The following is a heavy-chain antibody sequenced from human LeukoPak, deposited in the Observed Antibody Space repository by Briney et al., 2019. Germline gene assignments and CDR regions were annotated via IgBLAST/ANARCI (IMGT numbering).Heavy chain of an antibody. Sequence: GGSLRLSCAASGFTFSDYYMSWIRQAPGKGLEWVSYISSSGSTIYYADSVKGRFTISRDNAKNSLYLQMNSLRAEDTAVYYCARTNSGSYHDAFDIWGQGTMVTVSS. CDR2: ISSSGSTI. CDR1: GFTFSDYY. V-gene: IGHV3-11*04. D-gene: IGHD1-26*01. CDR3: ARTNSGSYHDAFDI. J-gene: IGHJ3*02.